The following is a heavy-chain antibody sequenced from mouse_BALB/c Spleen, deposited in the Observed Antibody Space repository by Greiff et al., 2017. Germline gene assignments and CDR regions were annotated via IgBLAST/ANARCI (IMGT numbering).Heavy chain of an antibody. Sequence: EVQVVESGGGLVKPGGSLKLSCAASGFTFSDYYMYWVRQTPEKRLEWVATISDGGSYTYYPDSVKGRFTISRDNAKNNLYLQMSSLKSEDTAMYYCARDGGLRDYYAMDYWGQGTSVTVSS. CDR3: ARDGGLRDYYAMDY. CDR1: GFTFSDYY. V-gene: IGHV5-4*02. CDR2: ISDGGSYT. J-gene: IGHJ4*01. D-gene: IGHD3-3*01.